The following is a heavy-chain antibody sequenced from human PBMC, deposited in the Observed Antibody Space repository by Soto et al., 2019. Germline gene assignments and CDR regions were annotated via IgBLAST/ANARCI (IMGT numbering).Heavy chain of an antibody. Sequence: SETLSLTSTFSGGTINSGGYYCSWIRHHPGKGLEWIGYIYYSGSTYYNPSLKSRVTISVDTSKNQFSLKLSSVTAADTAVYYCARMIQQLTSYYFDYWGQGTLVTVSS. CDR1: GGTINSGGYY. CDR2: IYYSGST. V-gene: IGHV4-31*03. J-gene: IGHJ4*02. D-gene: IGHD6-13*01. CDR3: ARMIQQLTSYYFDY.